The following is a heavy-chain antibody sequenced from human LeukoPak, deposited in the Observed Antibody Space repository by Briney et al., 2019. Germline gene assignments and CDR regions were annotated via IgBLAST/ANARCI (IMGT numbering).Heavy chain of an antibody. J-gene: IGHJ4*02. Sequence: PSQTLSLTCTVSGGSISSYYWSWIRQPPGKGLEWNGYIYDSESTNYNPSLKSRVTISVDTSKNQFSLNLRSVTAADTAVYYCARHALTGDDYFDYWGQGTLVTVSS. D-gene: IGHD7-27*01. CDR1: GGSISSYY. CDR2: IYDSEST. V-gene: IGHV4-59*08. CDR3: ARHALTGDDYFDY.